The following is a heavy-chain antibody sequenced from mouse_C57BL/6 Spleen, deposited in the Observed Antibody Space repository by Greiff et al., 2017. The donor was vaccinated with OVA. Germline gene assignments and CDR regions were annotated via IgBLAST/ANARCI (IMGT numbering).Heavy chain of an antibody. V-gene: IGHV1-69*01. D-gene: IGHD1-1*01. CDR1: GYTFTSYW. CDR3: ARAYGSSRAWFAY. J-gene: IGHJ3*01. Sequence: VQLQQPGAELVMPGASVKLSCKASGYTFTSYWMHWVKQRPGQGLEWIGEIDPSDSYTNYNQKFKGKSTLTVDKSSSTAYMQLSSLTSEDSAVYYCARAYGSSRAWFAYWGQGTLVTVSA. CDR2: IDPSDSYT.